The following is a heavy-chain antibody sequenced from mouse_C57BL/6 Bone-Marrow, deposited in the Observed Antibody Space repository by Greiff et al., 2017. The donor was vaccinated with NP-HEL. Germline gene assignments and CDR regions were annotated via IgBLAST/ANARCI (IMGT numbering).Heavy chain of an antibody. CDR3: VVYYYGSSYVDDY. CDR1: GYTFTSYW. J-gene: IGHJ2*01. CDR2: IDPSDSYT. V-gene: IGHV1-59*01. D-gene: IGHD1-1*01. Sequence: QVQLKESGAELVRPGTSVKLSCKASGYTFTSYWMHWVKQRPGQGLEWIGVIDPSDSYTNYNQKFKGKATLTVDTSSSTAYMQLSSLTSEDSAVYDCVVYYYGSSYVDDYWGQGTTLTVSS.